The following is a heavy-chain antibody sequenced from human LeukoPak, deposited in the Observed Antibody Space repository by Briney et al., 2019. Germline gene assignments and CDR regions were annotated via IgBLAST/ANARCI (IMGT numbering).Heavy chain of an antibody. CDR3: AELGITMIGGV. CDR2: ISSSSTYI. V-gene: IGHV3-21*01. Sequence: PGGSLRLSCAASGFTFSTYSMNWVRQAPGKGLEWVSSISSSSTYIHSADSVKGRFIISRDDAKNSLYLQMNSLGAEDTAVYYCAELGITMIGGVWGKGTTVTISS. J-gene: IGHJ6*04. CDR1: GFTFSTYS. D-gene: IGHD3-10*02.